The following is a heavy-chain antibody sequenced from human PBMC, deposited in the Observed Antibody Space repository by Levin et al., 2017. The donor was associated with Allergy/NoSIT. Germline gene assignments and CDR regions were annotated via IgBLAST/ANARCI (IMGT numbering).Heavy chain of an antibody. CDR1: GYTFSGYY. D-gene: IGHD3-3*01. V-gene: IGHV1-2*02. CDR3: ARGSTIFGVVPHYFDY. J-gene: IGHJ4*02. CDR2: INPNSGGT. Sequence: ASVKVSCKASGYTFSGYYMHWVRQAPGQGLEWMGWINPNSGGTNYAQKFQGRVTMTRDTSISTAYMELSRLRSDDTAVYYCARGSTIFGVVPHYFDYWGQGTQVTVSS.